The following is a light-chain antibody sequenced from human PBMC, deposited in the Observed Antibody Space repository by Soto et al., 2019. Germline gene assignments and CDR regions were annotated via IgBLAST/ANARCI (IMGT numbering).Light chain of an antibody. Sequence: EMAMTQSPGTLSVSPGERATLSCRASQTVGRDYLAWYQHKPGKAPRLLIYGISNRATGIPDRFSGSGSGTEFTLTISSVQPEDVAIYYCQQYTNWPITFGQGTRLEIK. CDR3: QQYTNWPIT. CDR2: GIS. CDR1: QTVGRDY. V-gene: IGKV3D-15*01. J-gene: IGKJ5*01.